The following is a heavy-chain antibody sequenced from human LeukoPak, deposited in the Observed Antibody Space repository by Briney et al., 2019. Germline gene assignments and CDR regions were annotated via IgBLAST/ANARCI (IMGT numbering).Heavy chain of an antibody. CDR1: GFTFSDYY. V-gene: IGHV3-11*04. Sequence: GGSLRLSCAASGFTFSDYYMSWIRQAPGKGLEWVSYISSSGSTIYYADSVKGRFTISRDNAKNSLYLQMNSLRAEDTAVYYCARDFAIVRGVITWGEDYWGQGTLVTVSS. CDR2: ISSSGSTI. CDR3: ARDFAIVRGVITWGEDY. D-gene: IGHD3-10*01. J-gene: IGHJ4*02.